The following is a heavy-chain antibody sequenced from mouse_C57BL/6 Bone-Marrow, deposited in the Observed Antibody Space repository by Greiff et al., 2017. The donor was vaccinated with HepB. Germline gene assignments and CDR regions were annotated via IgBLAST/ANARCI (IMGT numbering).Heavy chain of an antibody. J-gene: IGHJ4*01. CDR1: GYAFSSYW. Sequence: VQLQQSGAELVKPGASVKISCKASGYAFSSYWMNWVKQRPGKGLEWIGQIYPGDGDTNYNGKFKGKATLTADKSSSTAYMQLSSLTSEDSAVYFCARGRGNYGSTMDYWGQGTTVTVSS. CDR2: IYPGDGDT. V-gene: IGHV1-80*01. D-gene: IGHD1-1*01. CDR3: ARGRGNYGSTMDY.